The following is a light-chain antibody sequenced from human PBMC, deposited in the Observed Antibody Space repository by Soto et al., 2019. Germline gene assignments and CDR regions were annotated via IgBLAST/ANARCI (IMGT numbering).Light chain of an antibody. CDR2: DAS. CDR1: QSVSSY. Sequence: EIVLTQSPATLSLSPGERATLSCRASQSVSSYLAWYQQKPGQAPRLLIYDASNRATGIPARFSGSGSGTDFTLTISSLEPEDFAVYYCQHYGSSQWTFGQWKFGKGTKVDI. V-gene: IGKV3-11*01. CDR3: QHYGSSQWTFGQWK. J-gene: IGKJ1*01.